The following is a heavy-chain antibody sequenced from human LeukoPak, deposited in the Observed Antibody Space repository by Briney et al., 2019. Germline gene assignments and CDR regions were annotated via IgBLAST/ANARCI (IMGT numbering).Heavy chain of an antibody. D-gene: IGHD3-22*01. Sequence: PGGSLRLSRAASGFTFSSYGMHWVRQAPGKGLEWVANIKQDGSEKYYVDSVKGRFTISRDNAKNSLYLQMNSLRAEDTAVYYCARGPITYYYDSSGLYYFDYWGQGTLVTVSS. CDR2: IKQDGSEK. CDR1: GFTFSSYG. CDR3: ARGPITYYYDSSGLYYFDY. V-gene: IGHV3-7*01. J-gene: IGHJ4*02.